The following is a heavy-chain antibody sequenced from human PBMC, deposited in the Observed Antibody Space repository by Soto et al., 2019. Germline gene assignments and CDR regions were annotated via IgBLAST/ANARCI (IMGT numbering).Heavy chain of an antibody. Sequence: QLQLQESGPGLVKPSETLSLTCTVSGGSISSSTYYWGWIRQPPGKGLGWLGSIYFRGSTYYNPSLKSRVTVSVDTSKKQFSLKLTSVTAADTAVYYCAREILTGYYPAGWFDPWGQGTLVTVSS. V-gene: IGHV4-39*02. CDR3: AREILTGYYPAGWFDP. J-gene: IGHJ5*02. CDR2: IYFRGST. D-gene: IGHD3-9*01. CDR1: GGSISSSTYY.